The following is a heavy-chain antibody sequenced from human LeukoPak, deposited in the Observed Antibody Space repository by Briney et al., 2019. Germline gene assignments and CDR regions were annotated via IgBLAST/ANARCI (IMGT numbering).Heavy chain of an antibody. CDR2: IDNSGSTI. Sequence: GGSLRLSCTASGFTFSDYYMSWNRQAPGKGLEWVSYIDNSGSTIYYAGSVKGRFTISRDNAKNSVYLQMNSLRAEDTAVYYCARRKHSSGWSPNEYYFDYWGQGTLVTVSS. CDR1: GFTFSDYY. J-gene: IGHJ4*02. V-gene: IGHV3-11*01. D-gene: IGHD6-13*01. CDR3: ARRKHSSGWSPNEYYFDY.